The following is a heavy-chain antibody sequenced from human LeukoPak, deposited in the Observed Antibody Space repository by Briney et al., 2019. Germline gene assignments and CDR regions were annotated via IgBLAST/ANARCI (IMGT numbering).Heavy chain of an antibody. CDR2: INIGDGDT. J-gene: IGHJ4*02. CDR1: GYTFSGHA. Sequence: ASVKVSCKASGYTFSGHAMHWVRQAPGQRPEWMGWINIGDGDTRYSQKLQDRVTITGDTSATTVYLDLTSLRSEDTAVYYCARDLAGGSYNAGFGYWGQGTLVTVSS. V-gene: IGHV1-3*04. D-gene: IGHD1-26*01. CDR3: ARDLAGGSYNAGFGY.